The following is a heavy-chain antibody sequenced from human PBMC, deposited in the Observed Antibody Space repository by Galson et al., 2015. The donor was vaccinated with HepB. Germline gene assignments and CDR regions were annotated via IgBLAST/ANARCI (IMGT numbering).Heavy chain of an antibody. CDR3: ARDFRNYDSSGYFHY. CDR2: IKQDGSEK. CDR1: GFTFSTYW. D-gene: IGHD3-22*01. V-gene: IGHV3-7*03. J-gene: IGHJ4*02. Sequence: SLRLSCAASGFTFSTYWLNWVRQAPGKGLAWVANIKQDGSEKYYVDSVKGRFTISRDNAKNSLYLQMNSLRAEDTAVYYCARDFRNYDSSGYFHYWGQGSLVTVSS.